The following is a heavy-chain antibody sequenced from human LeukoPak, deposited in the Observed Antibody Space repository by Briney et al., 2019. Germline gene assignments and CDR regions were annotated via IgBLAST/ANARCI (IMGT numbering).Heavy chain of an antibody. J-gene: IGHJ4*02. CDR1: GFTFSSYS. CDR3: ARDLPPIHYYDSSGYYPQDY. CDR2: ISSSSSYI. V-gene: IGHV3-21*01. Sequence: GGSLRLSCAASGFTFSSYSMNWVRQAPGKGLEWVSSISSSSSYIYYADSVKGRFTISRDNAKNSLYLQMNSLRAEDTAVYYCARDLPPIHYYDSSGYYPQDYWGQGTLVTVSS. D-gene: IGHD3-22*01.